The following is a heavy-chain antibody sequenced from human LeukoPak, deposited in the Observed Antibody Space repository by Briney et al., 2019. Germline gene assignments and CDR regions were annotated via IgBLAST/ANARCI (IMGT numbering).Heavy chain of an antibody. CDR2: ISAYNGNT. V-gene: IGHV1-18*04. CDR1: GYTFTGYY. D-gene: IGHD2-2*01. J-gene: IGHJ4*02. Sequence: ASVKVSCKASGYTFTGYYMHWVRQAPGQGLEWMGWISAYNGNTNYAQKLQGRVTMTTDTSTSTAYMELRSLRSDDTAVYYCARDQGYIVVVPADYWGQGTLVTVSS. CDR3: ARDQGYIVVVPADY.